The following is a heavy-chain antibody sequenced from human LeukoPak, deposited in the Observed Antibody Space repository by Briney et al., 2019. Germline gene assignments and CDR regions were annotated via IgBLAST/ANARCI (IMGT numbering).Heavy chain of an antibody. D-gene: IGHD6-19*01. Sequence: SETLSLTCTVSGGSISSYYWSWIRQPPGKGLEWIGYIYYSGSTNYNPSLKSRVTISVDTSKNQFSLKLSSVTAADTAVYYCARGPGGWYHYYYYMDVWGKGTTVTVSS. CDR2: IYYSGST. V-gene: IGHV4-59*12. CDR3: ARGPGGWYHYYYYMDV. CDR1: GGSISSYY. J-gene: IGHJ6*03.